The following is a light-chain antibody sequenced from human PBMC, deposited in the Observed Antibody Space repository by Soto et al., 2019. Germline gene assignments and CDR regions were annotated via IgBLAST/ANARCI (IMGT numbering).Light chain of an antibody. V-gene: IGKV1-39*01. Sequence: DIQMTQSPSSLSASVGDRVTITCRASQSISSYLNWYQQKPGKAPKLLIYAASSLQSGVPSRFSGSGAGTDFTLTISSLQPEDFATYYCQQSYSTPARTFCGWTKVEI. J-gene: IGKJ4*01. CDR2: AAS. CDR1: QSISSY. CDR3: QQSYSTPART.